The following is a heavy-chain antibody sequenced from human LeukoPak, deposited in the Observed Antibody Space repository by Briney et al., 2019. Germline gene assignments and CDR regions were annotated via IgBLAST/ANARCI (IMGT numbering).Heavy chain of an antibody. CDR2: ISGSGGST. V-gene: IGHV3-23*01. J-gene: IGHJ5*02. D-gene: IGHD6-19*01. CDR1: GFTFSSYW. Sequence: GGSLRLSCAASGFTFSSYWLSWVRQAPGKGLEWVSAISGSGGSTYYADSVKGRFTISRDNSKNTLYLQMNSLRAEDTAVYYCAKVPSSGWSWYWFDPWGQGTLVTVSS. CDR3: AKVPSSGWSWYWFDP.